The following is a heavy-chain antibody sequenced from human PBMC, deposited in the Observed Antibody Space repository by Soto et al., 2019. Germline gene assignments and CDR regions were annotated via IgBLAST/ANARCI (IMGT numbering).Heavy chain of an antibody. CDR2: IKSKIEGGTK. CDR3: TGLRTSEPGTGY. J-gene: IGHJ4*02. CDR1: GFTLSDAG. Sequence: EVQLVESGGGLVKPGESLRLSCAASGFTLSDAGMNWVRQTPGKGLEWVGGIKSKIEGGTKDYAAPVKARFPISRDASKMTLFLPINSRKTEDTAVYSCTGLRTSEPGTGYWGQATVVTVSP. V-gene: IGHV3-15*01. D-gene: IGHD2-8*02.